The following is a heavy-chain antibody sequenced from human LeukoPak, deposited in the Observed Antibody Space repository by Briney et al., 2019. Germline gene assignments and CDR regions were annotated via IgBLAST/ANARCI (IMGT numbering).Heavy chain of an antibody. CDR1: GYTFTGYY. CDR3: ARNIAVAGLDY. Sequence: ASVKVSCKASGYTFTGYYMHWVRQAPGQGLEWMGWINPNSGGTNYAQKFQGRVTMTRDTSISTAYMELRSLRSDDTAVYYCARNIAVAGLDYWGQGTLVTVSS. D-gene: IGHD6-19*01. V-gene: IGHV1-2*02. J-gene: IGHJ4*02. CDR2: INPNSGGT.